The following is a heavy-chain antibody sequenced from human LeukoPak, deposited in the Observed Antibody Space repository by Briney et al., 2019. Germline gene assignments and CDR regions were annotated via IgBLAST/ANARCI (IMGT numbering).Heavy chain of an antibody. Sequence: SETLSLTCTASGGTFSSYFWHWIRQPPGEGLEWIGYIYYSGNANYNPSLRSRVTISLDTSKNQFSLKLSSVTAADTALYFCARARINSENYDDIWAGTPYYFDYWGQGILVTVSS. CDR2: IYYSGNA. CDR3: ARARINSENYDDIWAGTPYYFDY. CDR1: GGTFSSYF. J-gene: IGHJ4*02. V-gene: IGHV4-59*01. D-gene: IGHD3-9*01.